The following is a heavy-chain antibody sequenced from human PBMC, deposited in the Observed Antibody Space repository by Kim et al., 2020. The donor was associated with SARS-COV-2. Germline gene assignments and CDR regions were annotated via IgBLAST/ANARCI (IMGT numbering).Heavy chain of an antibody. CDR2: INVANGNR. CDR1: GYTFTSNT. D-gene: IGHD1-1*01. CDR3: ASDGTTRNGGHYSDY. V-gene: IGHV1-3*01. J-gene: IGHJ4*02. Sequence: ASVKVSCKASGYTFTSNTLHWVRQAPGQGLEWMGRINVANGNRKYLQKFQDRLIITRDTSATTAYMELRSLTTEDTAVYYCASDGTTRNGGHYSDYCGQG.